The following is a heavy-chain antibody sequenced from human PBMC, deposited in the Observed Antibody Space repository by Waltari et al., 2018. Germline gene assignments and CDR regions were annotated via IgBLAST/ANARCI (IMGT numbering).Heavy chain of an antibody. D-gene: IGHD4-4*01. Sequence: QVQLQESGPGLVKPSETLLLTCSISDSSIIPDYFWAWIRPPPGKGLEWIGSIYHTGTGYYNPSLRSRVAISVDTSRNQFSLRLTSVTAADTAVYYCARVTTVRLFDYWGQGMLVTVSS. CDR3: ARVTTVRLFDY. J-gene: IGHJ4*02. CDR1: DSSIIPDYF. V-gene: IGHV4-38-2*02. CDR2: IYHTGTG.